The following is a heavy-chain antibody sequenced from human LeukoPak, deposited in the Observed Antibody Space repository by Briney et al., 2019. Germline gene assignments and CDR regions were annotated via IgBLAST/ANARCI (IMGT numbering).Heavy chain of an antibody. D-gene: IGHD2-2*01. J-gene: IGHJ4*02. V-gene: IGHV1-2*02. CDR2: INPNDGDT. CDR3: ARANFLYCSSTTCLFDY. CDR1: GYTFTDYY. Sequence: ASVKVSCKASGYTFTDYYMHWVRQAPGQGVEWMGWINPNDGDTNYAQKFQGRVTMTRDTSISTAHMEVSRLRSDDTAVYYCARANFLYCSSTTCLFDYWGQGTLVTVSS.